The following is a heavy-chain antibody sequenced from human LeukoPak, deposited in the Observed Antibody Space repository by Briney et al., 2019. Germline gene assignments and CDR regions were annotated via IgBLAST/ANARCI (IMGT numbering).Heavy chain of an antibody. D-gene: IGHD2-15*01. Sequence: SQTLSLTCAISGDSVSSNIAAWNWIRQSPSRGLEWLGRTYHRSKWYNDYAVSVESRIIINPDTSKNQFSLQLNSVTPNDTAVYYCARELEKGYCSGGSCRPTRYKDVWGKGTTVTVSS. CDR3: ARELEKGYCSGGSCRPTRYKDV. J-gene: IGHJ6*03. V-gene: IGHV6-1*01. CDR2: TYHRSKWYN. CDR1: GDSVSSNIAA.